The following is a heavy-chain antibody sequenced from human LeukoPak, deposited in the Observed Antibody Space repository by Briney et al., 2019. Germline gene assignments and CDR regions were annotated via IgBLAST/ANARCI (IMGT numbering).Heavy chain of an antibody. CDR2: ISKDERNK. D-gene: IGHD5-24*01. J-gene: IGHJ4*02. Sequence: GGSLRLSCAASGFTFNNYAMHWVRQAPGKGLEWVSVISKDERNKYYADSVKGRVTISRDNSNNTLYLEMNSLRIEDTAVYYCARPSPPGDGYNPCDYWGPGTLVTVSS. CDR1: GFTFNNYA. V-gene: IGHV3-30*04. CDR3: ARPSPPGDGYNPCDY.